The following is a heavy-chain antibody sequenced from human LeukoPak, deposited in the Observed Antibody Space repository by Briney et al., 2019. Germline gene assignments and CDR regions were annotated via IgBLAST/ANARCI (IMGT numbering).Heavy chain of an antibody. CDR2: IKQDGSEK. CDR3: AKPLPRYYDSSGYFDY. Sequence: GGSLRLSCAASGFTFSSYWMSWVRQAPGKGLEWVANIKQDGSEKYYVDSVKGRFTISRDNAKNSQYLQMNSLRAEDTAVYYCAKPLPRYYDSSGYFDYWGQGTLVTVSS. J-gene: IGHJ4*02. CDR1: GFTFSSYW. V-gene: IGHV3-7*03. D-gene: IGHD3-22*01.